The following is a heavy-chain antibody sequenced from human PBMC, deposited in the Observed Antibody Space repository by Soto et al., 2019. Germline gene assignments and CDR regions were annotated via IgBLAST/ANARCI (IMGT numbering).Heavy chain of an antibody. CDR3: AKFVLGMATSPWDY. J-gene: IGHJ4*02. CDR1: GFTFSRYA. V-gene: IGHV3-23*01. CDR2: ISGSGGST. D-gene: IGHD3-16*01. Sequence: EVQLLESGGGLVQPGGSLRLSCAASGFTFSRYAMSLVRQAPGKGLEWVSAISGSGGSTYYADSVTGRFTISKDNSKNTLYLQMNSLRAEDTAVYYCAKFVLGMATSPWDYWGQGTLVTGSS.